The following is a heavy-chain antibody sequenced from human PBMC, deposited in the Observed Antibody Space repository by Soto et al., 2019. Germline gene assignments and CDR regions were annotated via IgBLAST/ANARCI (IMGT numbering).Heavy chain of an antibody. Sequence: QVQLVQSGAEVKKPGASVKVSCKASGYTFTSYGISWVRQAPGQGLEWMGWISAYNGNTIYAQKVQGRVSMTTDTSTSTAYMELRSLRADDTAVYHCARVNYDNGHAFDVWGQGTMVTVSS. V-gene: IGHV1-18*01. CDR2: ISAYNGNT. CDR1: GYTFTSYG. D-gene: IGHD3-22*01. J-gene: IGHJ3*01. CDR3: ARVNYDNGHAFDV.